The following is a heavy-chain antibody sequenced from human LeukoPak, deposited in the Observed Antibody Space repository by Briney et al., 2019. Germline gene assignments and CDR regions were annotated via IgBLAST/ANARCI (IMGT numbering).Heavy chain of an antibody. V-gene: IGHV3-74*01. D-gene: IGHD4-11*01. CDR3: ARGYYSDYGYLDY. CDR2: INSDGDST. CDR1: GFTFSSCW. J-gene: IGHJ4*02. Sequence: GGSLRLSCAASGFTFSSCWMHWVRQAPGKGLVWVSRINSDGDSTSYADSVKGRFTISRDNAKNTLYLQMNSLRAEDTAVYYCARGYYSDYGYLDYWGQGTLVTVSS.